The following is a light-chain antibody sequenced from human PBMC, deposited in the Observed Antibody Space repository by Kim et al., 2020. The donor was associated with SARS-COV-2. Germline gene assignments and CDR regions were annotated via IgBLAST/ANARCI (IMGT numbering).Light chain of an antibody. CDR1: NIGSKS. CDR3: QVWESSSDHVL. Sequence: APGKTAGITCGGNNIGSKSVHWYQQKPGQAPVLVIYYDSDRPSGIPERLSGSNSGNTATLTISRVEAGDEADYYCQVWESSSDHVLFGGGTQLTVL. V-gene: IGLV3-21*01. CDR2: YDS. J-gene: IGLJ2*01.